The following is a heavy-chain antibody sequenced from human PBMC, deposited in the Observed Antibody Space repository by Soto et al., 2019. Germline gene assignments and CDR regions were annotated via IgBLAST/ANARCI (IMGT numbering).Heavy chain of an antibody. Sequence: GASLRPSGADSGFPFSRYSMNWVRHSPGKGLEWVSSISSSSYIYYADSLQGRFNISRDNAKNSLYLQMNSLRAEDTAVYYCPRGTQMATITFFAYWGQGTLVTITS. CDR3: PRGTQMATITFFAY. D-gene: IGHD5-12*01. CDR1: GFPFSRYS. CDR2: ISSSSYI. J-gene: IGHJ4*02. V-gene: IGHV3-21*01.